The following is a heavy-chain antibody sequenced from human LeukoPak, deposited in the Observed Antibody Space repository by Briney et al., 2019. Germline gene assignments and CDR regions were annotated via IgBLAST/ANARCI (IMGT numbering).Heavy chain of an antibody. D-gene: IGHD3-22*01. Sequence: SETLSLTCAVYGGSFSGYYWSWIRQPPGKGLEWIGEINHSGSTNYNPSLKSRVTISVDTSKNQFSLKLSSVTAADTAVYYCARVGDYDSSGYYAWFDPGGQGTLVTVSS. CDR2: INHSGST. J-gene: IGHJ5*02. V-gene: IGHV4-34*01. CDR3: ARVGDYDSSGYYAWFDP. CDR1: GGSFSGYY.